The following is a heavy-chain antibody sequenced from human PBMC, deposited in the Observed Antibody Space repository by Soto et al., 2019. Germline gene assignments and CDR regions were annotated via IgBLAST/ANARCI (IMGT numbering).Heavy chain of an antibody. CDR3: ARRDTSGFLRYFDN. CDR1: GGTLSSFINYP. CDR2: IVPNVGTV. V-gene: IGHV1-69*06. D-gene: IGHD3-3*01. Sequence: QMQRVQSGAEVKKPGSSVKVSCKASGGTLSSFINYPINWVRQAPGQGLEWMVGIVPNVGTVNYAQKFQGRVTITADKSTGTAYMEVSSLRSEDTALYYCARRDTSGFLRYFDNWGQGTLVTVSS. J-gene: IGHJ4*02.